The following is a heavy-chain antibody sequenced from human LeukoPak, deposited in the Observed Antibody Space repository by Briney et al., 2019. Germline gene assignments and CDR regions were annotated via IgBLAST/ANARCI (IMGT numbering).Heavy chain of an antibody. CDR2: IYYSGST. V-gene: IGHV4-59*08. Sequence: SETLSLTCTVSGGSISSYYWNWIRQPPGKGLEWIGYIYYSGSTNYNPSLKSRVTISVDTSKNQFSLKLSSVTAADTAVYFCARQLRGEAVAGHLQPFDCWGQGTLATVSS. CDR1: GGSISSYY. D-gene: IGHD6-19*01. J-gene: IGHJ4*02. CDR3: ARQLRGEAVAGHLQPFDC.